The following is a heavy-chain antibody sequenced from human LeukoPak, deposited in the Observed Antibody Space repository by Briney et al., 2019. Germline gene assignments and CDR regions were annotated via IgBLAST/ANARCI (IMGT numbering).Heavy chain of an antibody. CDR2: IYTSGST. Sequence: PSETLSLTCTVSGVSISSSSYYWGWIRQPPGKGLEWIGRIYTSGSTNYNPSLKSRFTISVDTSKNQFSLQLSSVTAADTAVYYCARSPQGTATTANWLDPWGQGTLVTVSS. D-gene: IGHD4-17*01. V-gene: IGHV4-39*07. CDR3: ARSPQGTATTANWLDP. J-gene: IGHJ5*02. CDR1: GVSISSSSYY.